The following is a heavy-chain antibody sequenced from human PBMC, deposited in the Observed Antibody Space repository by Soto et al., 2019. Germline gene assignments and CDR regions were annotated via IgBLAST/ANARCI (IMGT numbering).Heavy chain of an antibody. CDR1: GYTFTNYG. V-gene: IGHV1-18*01. Sequence: QVQLVQSGAEVKKPGASVKVSCKASGYTFTNYGISWVRQAPGQGLEWMGWINAYNGNTKSAQKLQGRGTLTTDTSTSTAYMERRSLRSDDTAVYYWARDAAAGRNDCWGQGTLVTVSS. D-gene: IGHD6-13*01. CDR2: INAYNGNT. CDR3: ARDAAAGRNDC. J-gene: IGHJ4*02.